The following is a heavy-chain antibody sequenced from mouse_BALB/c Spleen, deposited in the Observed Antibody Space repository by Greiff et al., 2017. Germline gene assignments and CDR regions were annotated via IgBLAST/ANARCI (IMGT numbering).Heavy chain of an antibody. CDR1: GFSLTSYG. CDR2: IWAGGST. Sequence: VHLVESGPGLVAPSQSLSITCTVSGFSLTSYGVHWVRQPPGKGLEWLGVIWAGGSTNYNSALMSRLSISKDNSKSQVFLKMNSLQTDDTAMYYCARDKYGNYAPDYWGQGTSVTVSS. D-gene: IGHD2-10*02. J-gene: IGHJ4*01. V-gene: IGHV2-9*02. CDR3: ARDKYGNYAPDY.